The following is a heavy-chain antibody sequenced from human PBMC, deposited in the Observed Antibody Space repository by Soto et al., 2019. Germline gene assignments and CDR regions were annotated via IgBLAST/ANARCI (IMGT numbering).Heavy chain of an antibody. D-gene: IGHD2-21*02. J-gene: IGHJ4*02. V-gene: IGHV3-7*03. CDR3: AAKLEAVPTATRYLGLLGY. CDR2: IKQDGSEK. CDR1: GFTFSSFW. Sequence: PGGSLRLSCAASGFTFSSFWMSWVRQAPGTGLEWVANIKQDGSEKFYVDSVKGRFTISRHNAKNSLYLQMNSLRAEDTAVYYCAAKLEAVPTATRYLGLLGYWGQGTLVTVSS.